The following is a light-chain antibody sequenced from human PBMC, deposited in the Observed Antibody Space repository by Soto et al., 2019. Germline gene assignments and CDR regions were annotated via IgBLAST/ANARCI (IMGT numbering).Light chain of an antibody. Sequence: ETVLTQSPGTLSLSPGERATLICRASQSVTSNYLAWYQQKPGQAPRLLIYGASSRATGIPDRFSGSGSGTYFTLTISRLEPEDFAVYYCQQHGTLPPSWTFGQGTKVEIK. J-gene: IGKJ1*01. CDR3: QQHGTLPPSWT. V-gene: IGKV3-20*01. CDR2: GAS. CDR1: QSVTSNY.